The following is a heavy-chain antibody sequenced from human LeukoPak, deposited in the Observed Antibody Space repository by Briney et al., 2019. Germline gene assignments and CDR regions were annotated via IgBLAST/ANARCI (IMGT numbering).Heavy chain of an antibody. CDR2: IIPIFGTA. D-gene: IGHD6-6*01. CDR3: ARGESLVFHYYFDY. V-gene: IGHV1-69*13. CDR1: GGTFSSYA. Sequence: SVKVSCKASGGTFSSYAISWVRQAPGQGLELMGGIIPIFGTANYAQKFQGRVTITADESTSTAYMELSSLRSEDTAVYYCARGESLVFHYYFDYWGQGTLVTVSS. J-gene: IGHJ4*02.